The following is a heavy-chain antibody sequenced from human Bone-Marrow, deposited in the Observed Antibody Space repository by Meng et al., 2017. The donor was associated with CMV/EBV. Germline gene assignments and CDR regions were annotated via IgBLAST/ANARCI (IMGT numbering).Heavy chain of an antibody. Sequence: GESLKISCAASGFTFSSYSMNWVRQAPGKGLEWVSYISSSGSTIYYADSVKGRFTISRDNAKNSLYLQMNSLRAEDTAVYYCASGYSYGGGYYYYGMDVWGQGSTVTVSS. CDR1: GFTFSSYS. V-gene: IGHV3-48*04. CDR3: ASGYSYGGGYYYYGMDV. J-gene: IGHJ6*02. D-gene: IGHD5-18*01. CDR2: ISSSGSTI.